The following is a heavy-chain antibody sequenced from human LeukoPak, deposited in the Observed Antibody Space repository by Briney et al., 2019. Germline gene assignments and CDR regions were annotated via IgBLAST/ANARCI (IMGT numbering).Heavy chain of an antibody. CDR2: ISAYNGNT. Sequence: GASVMVSCKASGYTFTSYGISWVRQAPGQGLEWMGWISAYNGNTNYAQKLQGRVTMTTDTSTSTAYMELSSLRSEDTAVYYCARHSSWYGVAATWGQGTLVTVSS. D-gene: IGHD2-15*01. J-gene: IGHJ4*02. CDR3: ARHSSWYGVAAT. CDR1: GYTFTSYG. V-gene: IGHV1-18*01.